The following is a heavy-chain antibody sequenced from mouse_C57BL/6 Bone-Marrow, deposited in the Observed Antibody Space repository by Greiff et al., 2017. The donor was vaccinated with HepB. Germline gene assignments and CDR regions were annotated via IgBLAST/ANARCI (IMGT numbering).Heavy chain of an antibody. D-gene: IGHD1-1*01. V-gene: IGHV5-6*01. Sequence: EVMLVESGGDLVKPGGSLKLSCAASGFTFSSYGMSWVRQTPDKRLEWVATISSGGSYTYYPDSVKGRFTISRDNAKNTLYLQMSSLKSEDTAMYYCARHSSSSYYWYFDVWGTGTTVTVSS. CDR2: ISSGGSYT. CDR1: GFTFSSYG. J-gene: IGHJ1*03. CDR3: ARHSSSSYYWYFDV.